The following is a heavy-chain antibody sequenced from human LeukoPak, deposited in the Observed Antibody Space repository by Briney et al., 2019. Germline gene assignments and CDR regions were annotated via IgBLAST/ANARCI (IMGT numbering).Heavy chain of an antibody. D-gene: IGHD3-22*01. J-gene: IGHJ6*02. V-gene: IGHV1-69*13. CDR2: IIPIFGTA. CDR3: ARQVVVPYYYGMDV. CDR1: GGTFSSYA. Sequence: SVKVSCKASGGTFSSYAISWVRQAPGQGLEWMGGIIPIFGTANYAQKFRGRVTITADESTSTAYMELSSLRSEDTAVYYCARQVVVPYYYGMDVWGQGTTVTVSS.